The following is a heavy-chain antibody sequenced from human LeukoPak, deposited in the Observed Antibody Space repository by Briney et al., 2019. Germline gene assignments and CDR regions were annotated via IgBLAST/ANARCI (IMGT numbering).Heavy chain of an antibody. CDR1: GFTFSNYW. CDR2: INSDGINT. CDR3: AKDSGFAYSSSWYRVDAFDI. J-gene: IGHJ3*02. Sequence: PGGSLRLSCAASGFTFSNYWMHWVRQAPGKGLVWVSRINSDGINTSYADSVKGRFTISRDNSKNTLNLQMNSLRADDTAVYYCAKDSGFAYSSSWYRVDAFDIWGQGTMVTVSS. V-gene: IGHV3-74*01. D-gene: IGHD6-13*01.